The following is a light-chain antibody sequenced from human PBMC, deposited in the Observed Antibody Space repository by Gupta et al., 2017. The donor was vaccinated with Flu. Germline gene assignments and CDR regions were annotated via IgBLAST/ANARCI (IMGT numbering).Light chain of an antibody. J-gene: IGLJ3*02. V-gene: IGLV1-47*01. CDR3: AAWDDSLSGWV. CDR1: SSNIGSNY. Sequence: QSVLTQSPSASGTPEQRVPISCSGSSSNIGSNYVYWYQQLPGTAPKLLIYRNDQRPSGVPDRFSGSKSGTAASLAISGLRSEDEADYYCAAWDDSLSGWVFGGGTKLTVL. CDR2: RND.